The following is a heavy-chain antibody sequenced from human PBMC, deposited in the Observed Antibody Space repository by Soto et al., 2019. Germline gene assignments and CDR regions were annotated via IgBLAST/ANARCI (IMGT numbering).Heavy chain of an antibody. CDR1: GFTFSSYG. CDR3: ARDPTHYYYYYYYMDV. CDR2: IWYDGSNK. V-gene: IGHV3-33*01. Sequence: QVQLVEXGGGVVQPXXSLRLSCAASGFTFSSYGMHWVRQAPGKGLXWVAVIWYDGSNKYYADSVKGRFXIXXXXXXXXXXXXXXXXXXXXTAVYYCARDPTHYYYYYYYMDVWGKGTTVTVXS. D-gene: IGHD3-10*01. J-gene: IGHJ6*03.